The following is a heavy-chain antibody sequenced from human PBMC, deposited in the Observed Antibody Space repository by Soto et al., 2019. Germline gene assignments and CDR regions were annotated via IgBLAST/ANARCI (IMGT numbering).Heavy chain of an antibody. CDR1: GVSISSSSYY. J-gene: IGHJ3*02. D-gene: IGHD3-22*01. Sequence: PXETLSLTCTVAGVSISSSSYYWGWIRQPPGKGLEWIGNISYSGSTYYNPSLKSRVTISVDTSKNKFSLRLSSVTAADTAVYYCATPYYYDSSGYWGAFDIWGQGTMVTVSS. CDR2: ISYSGST. V-gene: IGHV4-39*01. CDR3: ATPYYYDSSGYWGAFDI.